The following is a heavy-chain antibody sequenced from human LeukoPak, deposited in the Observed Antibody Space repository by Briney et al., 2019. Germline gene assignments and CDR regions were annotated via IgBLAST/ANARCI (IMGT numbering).Heavy chain of an antibody. CDR1: GGTFSSYA. CDR3: ARVGLPSYYMDV. CDR2: IIPIFGTA. Sequence: SVKVSCKASGGTFSSYAISWVRQAPGKGLEWMGGIIPIFGTANYAQKFQGRVTITTDESTSTAYMELSSLRSEDTAVYYCARVGLPSYYMDVWGKGTTVTVSS. V-gene: IGHV1-69*05. D-gene: IGHD1-7*01. J-gene: IGHJ6*03.